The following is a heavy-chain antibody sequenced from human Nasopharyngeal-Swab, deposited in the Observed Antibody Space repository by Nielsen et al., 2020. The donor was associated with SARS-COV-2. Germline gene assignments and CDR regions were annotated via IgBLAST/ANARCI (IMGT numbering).Heavy chain of an antibody. Sequence: PGKGLEWIGSIYYSGSTYYNPSLKSRVTISVDTSKNQFSLKLSSVTAADTAVYYCARLYRVVYDSSGYPDYWGQGTLVTVSS. J-gene: IGHJ4*02. V-gene: IGHV4-39*01. D-gene: IGHD3-22*01. CDR2: IYYSGST. CDR3: ARLYRVVYDSSGYPDY.